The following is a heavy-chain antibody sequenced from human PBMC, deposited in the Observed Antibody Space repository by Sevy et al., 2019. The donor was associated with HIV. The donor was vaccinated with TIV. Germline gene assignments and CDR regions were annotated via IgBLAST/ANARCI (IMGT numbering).Heavy chain of an antibody. Sequence: ASVKVSCKASGGTFSSYAISWVRQAPGQGLEWMGGIIPIFGTANYAQKFQGRVTITADESTNTAYMELSSLRSEDTAVYYCARRSDSGSSSTSLSYFDYWGQRTLVTVSS. D-gene: IGHD1-26*01. J-gene: IGHJ4*02. V-gene: IGHV1-69*13. CDR3: ARRSDSGSSSTSLSYFDY. CDR1: GGTFSSYA. CDR2: IIPIFGTA.